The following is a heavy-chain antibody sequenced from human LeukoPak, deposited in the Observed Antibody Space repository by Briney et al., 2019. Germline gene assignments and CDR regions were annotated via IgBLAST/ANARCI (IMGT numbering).Heavy chain of an antibody. V-gene: IGHV5-51*01. Sequence: GESLKISCKGSGYSFTSYWIGWVRQMPGKGLEWMGIIYPGDSDTRYSPSFQGQVTISADKSISTAYLQWSSLKASDTAMYYCARPRVHQDTAMGTSEYYFDYWGQGTLVTVSS. D-gene: IGHD5-18*01. J-gene: IGHJ4*02. CDR1: GYSFTSYW. CDR2: IYPGDSDT. CDR3: ARPRVHQDTAMGTSEYYFDY.